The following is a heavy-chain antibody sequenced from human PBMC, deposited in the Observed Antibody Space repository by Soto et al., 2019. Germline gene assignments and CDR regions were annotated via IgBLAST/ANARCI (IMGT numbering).Heavy chain of an antibody. D-gene: IGHD3-22*01. CDR2: INHSGST. V-gene: IGHV4-34*01. CDR1: GGSFSGYY. J-gene: IGHJ5*02. CDR3: ARGVLLPFYDSSGYYYSNWFDP. Sequence: SETLSLTCAVYGGSFSGYYWSWIRQPPGKGLEWIGEINHSGSTNDNPSLKSRVTISVDTSKTQFSLKLSSVTAADTAVYYCARGVLLPFYDSSGYYYSNWFDPWGQGTLVTVSS.